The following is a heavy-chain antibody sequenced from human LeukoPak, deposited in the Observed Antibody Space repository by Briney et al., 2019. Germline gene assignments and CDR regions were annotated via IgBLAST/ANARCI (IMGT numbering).Heavy chain of an antibody. CDR3: ARDFYDFWSGYFLV. D-gene: IGHD3-3*01. Sequence: GGSLRLSCAASGFTFSSYVMNWVRQAPGKGLEWVSYISSSGSTIYYADSVKGRFTISRDNAKNSLYLQMNSLRAEDTAVYYCARDFYDFWSGYFLVWGQGTLVTVSS. V-gene: IGHV3-48*03. CDR1: GFTFSSYV. J-gene: IGHJ4*02. CDR2: ISSSGSTI.